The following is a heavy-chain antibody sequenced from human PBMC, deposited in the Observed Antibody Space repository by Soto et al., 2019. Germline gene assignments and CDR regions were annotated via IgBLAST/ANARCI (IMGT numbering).Heavy chain of an antibody. CDR2: ISSNGGST. D-gene: IGHD3-22*01. J-gene: IGHJ4*02. V-gene: IGHV3-64*01. CDR1: GFTFSSYA. Sequence: GGSLRLSCAASGFTFSSYAMHWVRQAPGKGLEYVSAISSNGGSTYYANSVKGRFTISRDNSKNTLYLQMGSLRAEDMAVYYCARTSGYYLYDYWGQGTLVTVSS. CDR3: ARTSGYYLYDY.